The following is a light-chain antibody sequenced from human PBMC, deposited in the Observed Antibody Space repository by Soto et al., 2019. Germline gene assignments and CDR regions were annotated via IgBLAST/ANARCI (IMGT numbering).Light chain of an antibody. J-gene: IGLJ2*01. CDR2: GNI. V-gene: IGLV1-40*01. Sequence: QSVLSQTPSVSGAPGQRVTISCTGSSSNIGAGYDVNWYQQLPGTAPKLLFYGNINRPSGVPDRFSGSKSGTSASLAISGLQAEDEADYYCQSHDSSLSGSIFGGGTKLTVL. CDR1: SSNIGAGYD. CDR3: QSHDSSLSGSI.